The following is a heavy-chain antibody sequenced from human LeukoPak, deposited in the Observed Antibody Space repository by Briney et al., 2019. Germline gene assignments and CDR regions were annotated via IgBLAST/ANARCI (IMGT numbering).Heavy chain of an antibody. CDR3: ARDAYYGSGSPQNY. J-gene: IGHJ4*02. CDR1: GFTFSTYW. CDR2: IKQDGSEK. V-gene: IGHV3-7*01. Sequence: PGGSLRLSCAAFGFTFSTYWMSWVRQAPGKGLEWVANIKQDGSEKHYVDSVKDRFTISRDNTKNLLYLQMNSLRAEDTSVYYCARDAYYGSGSPQNYWGQGTLVTVSS. D-gene: IGHD3-10*01.